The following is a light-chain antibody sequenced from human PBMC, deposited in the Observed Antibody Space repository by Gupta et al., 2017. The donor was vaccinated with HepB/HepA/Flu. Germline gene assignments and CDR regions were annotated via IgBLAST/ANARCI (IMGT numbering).Light chain of an antibody. V-gene: IGLV2-14*01. CDR2: DVS. CDR1: SSDVGGYNY. Sequence: QSALTQPASVSGSPGQSITIPCTGTSSDVGGYNYVSWYQQHPGKAPKLMIYDVSNRPSGVSNRFSGSKSGNTASLIIFGLLAEDEADYYCSSYTTSSTLVFGGGTKLTVL. J-gene: IGLJ2*01. CDR3: SSYTTSSTLV.